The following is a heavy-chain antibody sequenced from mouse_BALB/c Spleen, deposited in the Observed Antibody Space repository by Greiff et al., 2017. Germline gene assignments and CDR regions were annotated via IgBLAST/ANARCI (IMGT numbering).Heavy chain of an antibody. CDR1: GFSLTGYG. CDR2: IWGDGST. CDR3: ARASYYYGSSPWFAY. V-gene: IGHV2-6-7*01. D-gene: IGHD1-1*01. J-gene: IGHJ3*01. Sequence: QVQLQQSGPGLVAPSQSLSITCTVSGFSLTGYGVNWVRQPPGKGLEWLGMIWGDGSTDYNSALKSRLSISKDNSKSQVFLKMNSLQTDDTARYYCARASYYYGSSPWFAYWGQGTLVTVS.